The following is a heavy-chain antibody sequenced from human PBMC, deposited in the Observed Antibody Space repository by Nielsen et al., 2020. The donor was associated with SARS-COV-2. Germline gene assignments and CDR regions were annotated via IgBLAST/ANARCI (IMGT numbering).Heavy chain of an antibody. CDR1: GGSISSVPYY. CDR2: IYYIGGT. V-gene: IGHV4-31*03. CDR3: ARETATGFLGTVDS. D-gene: IGHD2-21*02. Sequence: LSCSVSGGSISSVPYYWTWIRQHPGKGLEWIGYIYYIGGTYYNPSLKSRVNISLDTSKNQFSLQLNSVTAADTAVYFCARETATGFLGTVDSWGQGVLVTVSS. J-gene: IGHJ4*02.